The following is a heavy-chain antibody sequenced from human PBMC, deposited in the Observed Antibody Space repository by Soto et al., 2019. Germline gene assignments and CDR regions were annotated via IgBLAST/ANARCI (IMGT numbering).Heavy chain of an antibody. CDR2: IIPLLGVP. D-gene: IGHD2-2*01. CDR1: GGPARSYT. J-gene: IGHJ3*01. CDR3: ARDLFCSATACYRDAFDV. V-gene: IGHV1-69*04. Sequence: QVQLVQSGAEVRKPGSSVRVSCKSSGGPARSYTLTWVRQAPGQGLEWMGRIIPLLGVPGYAQKFQGRLTIVADKSTNTAYMDLSSLTSDDTALYYCARDLFCSATACYRDAFDVWGQGTQVTVSS.